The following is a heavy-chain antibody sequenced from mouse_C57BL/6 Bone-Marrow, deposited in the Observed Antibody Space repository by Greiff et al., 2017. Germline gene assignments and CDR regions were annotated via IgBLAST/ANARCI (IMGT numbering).Heavy chain of an antibody. J-gene: IGHJ1*03. CDR2: ISGGGGNT. V-gene: IGHV5-9*01. Sequence: DVKLVESGGGLVKPGGSLKLSCAASGFTFSSYTMSWVRQTPETRLEWVATISGGGGNTYYPDSVKGRVTISRENAKNTLYLQMSSLRSEDTALYYCARRPHYYGSKGYFDVWGTGTTVTVSS. D-gene: IGHD1-1*01. CDR1: GFTFSSYT. CDR3: ARRPHYYGSKGYFDV.